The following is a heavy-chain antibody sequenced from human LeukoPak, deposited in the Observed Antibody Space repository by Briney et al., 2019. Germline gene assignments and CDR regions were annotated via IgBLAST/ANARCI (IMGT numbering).Heavy chain of an antibody. CDR3: ARDPAIYYYDSSGYYLPDAFDI. J-gene: IGHJ3*02. D-gene: IGHD3-22*01. CDR1: GYTFTSYY. CDR2: INPSGGST. Sequence: ASVKVSCKASGYTFTSYYMHWVRQAPGQGLEWMGIINPSGGSTSYAQKFQGRVTMTRDMSTSTVYMELSSLRSEDTAVYYCARDPAIYYYDSSGYYLPDAFDIWGQGTMVTVSS. V-gene: IGHV1-46*01.